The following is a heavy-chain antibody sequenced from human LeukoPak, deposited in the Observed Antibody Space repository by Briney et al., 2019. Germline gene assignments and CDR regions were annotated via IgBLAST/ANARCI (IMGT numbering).Heavy chain of an antibody. CDR1: GYTFTSYY. CDR3: ARDSDFQNWFDP. CDR2: INPSSGTT. Sequence: ASVTVSCKASGYTFTSYYMHWVRQAPGQGLEWMGLINPSSGTTLYAQKFQGRVTMTRGTSTSTVYMDLSSLRAEDTAVYYCARDSDFQNWFDPWGQGTLVTVSS. V-gene: IGHV1-46*01. D-gene: IGHD3-3*01. J-gene: IGHJ5*02.